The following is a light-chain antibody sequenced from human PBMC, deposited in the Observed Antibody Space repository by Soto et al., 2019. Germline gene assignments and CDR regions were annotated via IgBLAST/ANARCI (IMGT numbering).Light chain of an antibody. J-gene: IGKJ1*01. CDR3: QQFHSFSPT. V-gene: IGKV1-5*03. Sequence: DIQMTQSPSTLSASVGDRVTITCRASQSISSWLAWYQQKPGKAPKLLIYKASSLESWVPSRFSGSGSGTEFTLTISSLQPDDFATYYCQQFHSFSPTFGQGTKVEIK. CDR1: QSISSW. CDR2: KAS.